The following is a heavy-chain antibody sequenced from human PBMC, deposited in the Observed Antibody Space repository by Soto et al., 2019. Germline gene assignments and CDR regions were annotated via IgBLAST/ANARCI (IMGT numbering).Heavy chain of an antibody. V-gene: IGHV2-5*02. J-gene: IGHJ4*02. D-gene: IGHD4-17*01. CDR1: GFSLSTSGVG. CDR2: IYWDDDK. CDR3: AHRQRTVYFDY. Sequence: QITLKESGPTLVKPTQTLTLTCTFSGFSLSTSGVGVGWIRQPPGKALEWLALIYWDDDKRYSPSLKSRLTITEDTSKNQVVLKMTNLDPVDTATYYCAHRQRTVYFDYWVQGTLVTVSS.